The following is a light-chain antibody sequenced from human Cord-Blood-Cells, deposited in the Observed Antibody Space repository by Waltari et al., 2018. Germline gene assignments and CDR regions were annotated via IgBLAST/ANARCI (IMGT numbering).Light chain of an antibody. CDR3: QQRSNWQWT. Sequence: EIVLTQSPATLSLSPGERATLSCMAIQSVSSSLAWYQQKPGQAPRRLIYDASNRDTGIPARFSGSGSGNDFTLTLRSLEPEDFAGYYCQQRSNWQWTFGQGTKVEIK. V-gene: IGKV3-11*01. J-gene: IGKJ1*01. CDR1: QSVSSS. CDR2: DAS.